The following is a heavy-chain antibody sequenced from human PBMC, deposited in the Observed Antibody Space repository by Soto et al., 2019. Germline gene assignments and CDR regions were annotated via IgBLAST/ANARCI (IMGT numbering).Heavy chain of an antibody. V-gene: IGHV3-23*01. CDR3: AKGLTYYDFWSGYSDYYYYYMDV. J-gene: IGHJ6*03. D-gene: IGHD3-3*01. CDR1: GFTFSSYA. CDR2: ISGSGGST. Sequence: EVQPLESGGGLVQPGGSLRLSCAASGFTFSSYAMSWVRQAPGKGLEWVSAISGSGGSTYYADSVKGRFTISRDNSKNTLYLQMNSLRAEDTAVYYCAKGLTYYDFWSGYSDYYYYYMDVWGKGTTVTVSS.